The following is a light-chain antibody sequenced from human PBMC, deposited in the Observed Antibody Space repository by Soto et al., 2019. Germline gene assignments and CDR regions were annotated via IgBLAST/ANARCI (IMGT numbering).Light chain of an antibody. CDR1: QSVSNNW. V-gene: IGKV3-20*01. J-gene: IGKJ2*01. Sequence: EIVLTQSPGTLSLSPGERATLSCGASQSVSNNWLAWYQQKPGQAPRLLIHGASSRATGIPDRFSGSGSGTDFTLTISRLEAEDFAVYYCQQYGTSPRTFGQGTKLDIK. CDR3: QQYGTSPRT. CDR2: GAS.